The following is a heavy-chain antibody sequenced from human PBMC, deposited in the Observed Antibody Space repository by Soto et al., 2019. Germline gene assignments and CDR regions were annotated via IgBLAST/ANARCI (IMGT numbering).Heavy chain of an antibody. J-gene: IGHJ5*02. D-gene: IGHD2-2*01. CDR2: IIPIFGTA. V-gene: IGHV1-69*06. CDR3: ARGGEGCCSSTSCYSPWFDP. Sequence: QVQLVQSGAEVKKPGSSVKVSCKASGGTFSSYAISWVRQAPGQGLEWMGGIIPIFGTANYAQKFQGRVTITADKSTSTAYMELSSLRSEDTAVYYCARGGEGCCSSTSCYSPWFDPWGQGTLVTVSS. CDR1: GGTFSSYA.